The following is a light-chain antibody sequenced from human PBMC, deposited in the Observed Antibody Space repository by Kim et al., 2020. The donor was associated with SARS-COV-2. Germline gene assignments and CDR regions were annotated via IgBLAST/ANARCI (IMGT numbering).Light chain of an antibody. CDR2: DAS. CDR1: QSGRSD. Sequence: LPPGESATLTCRASQSGRSDLAWYQHKPGQAPRHLMYDASTRATGIPARFSGSGSGTDFTLTISTLEPEDSAAYYCQQRITWPIAFGQGTRLEIK. CDR3: QQRITWPIA. V-gene: IGKV3-11*01. J-gene: IGKJ5*01.